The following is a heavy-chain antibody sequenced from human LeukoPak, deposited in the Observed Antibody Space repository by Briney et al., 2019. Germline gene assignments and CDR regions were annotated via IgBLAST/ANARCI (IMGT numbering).Heavy chain of an antibody. V-gene: IGHV3-21*01. CDR2: ISSSSSYI. J-gene: IGHJ6*04. Sequence: KPGVSLRLSCAASGFTFSSYSMNWVRQAPGKGLEWVSSISSSSSYIYYADSVKGRFTISRDNAKNSLYLQMNSLRAEDTAVYYCARDYPPGLTFNYYYGMDVWGKGTTVTVSS. CDR1: GFTFSSYS. CDR3: ARDYPPGLTFNYYYGMDV. D-gene: IGHD3-9*01.